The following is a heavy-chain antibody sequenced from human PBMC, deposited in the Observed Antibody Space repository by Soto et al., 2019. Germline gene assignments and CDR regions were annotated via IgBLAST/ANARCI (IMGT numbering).Heavy chain of an antibody. J-gene: IGHJ5*02. CDR3: ANDQLYIRAVNQNWFDP. D-gene: IGHD3-10*02. CDR2: MIPNSGNT. V-gene: IGHV1-8*01. Sequence: TKQGLEWMGWMIPNSGNTVYAQKFQGRVTMTRNTSISTAYMELSSLTSEDTAVYYCANDQLYIRAVNQNWFDPWGQGILVTVSS.